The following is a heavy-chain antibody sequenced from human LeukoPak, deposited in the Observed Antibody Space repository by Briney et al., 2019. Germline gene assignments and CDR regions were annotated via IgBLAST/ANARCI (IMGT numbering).Heavy chain of an antibody. D-gene: IGHD3-10*01. CDR1: GFTFTSYD. Sequence: GGSLRLSCAASGFTFTSYDMHWVRQAPGKGLEWVANIKQDGSEKYYVDSVKGRFTISRDNAKNSLYLQMNSLRAEDTAVYYCARDKAGVDYWGQGTLVTVSS. CDR2: IKQDGSEK. V-gene: IGHV3-7*01. J-gene: IGHJ4*02. CDR3: ARDKAGVDY.